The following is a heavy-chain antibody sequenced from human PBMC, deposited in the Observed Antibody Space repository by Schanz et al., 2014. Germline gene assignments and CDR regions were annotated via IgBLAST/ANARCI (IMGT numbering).Heavy chain of an antibody. CDR1: GFSFSDYG. Sequence: QVQLVESGGGVVQPGRSLRLSCAGSGFSFSDYGMHWVRQAPGRGLEWVAVISYDGSHKDYADSVKGRFTISRDNSKNTLYLQMNSLRAEDTAVYYCAKGQLLSYYFDYWGQGTLVTVSS. J-gene: IGHJ4*02. D-gene: IGHD2-21*01. V-gene: IGHV3-30*18. CDR2: ISYDGSHK. CDR3: AKGQLLSYYFDY.